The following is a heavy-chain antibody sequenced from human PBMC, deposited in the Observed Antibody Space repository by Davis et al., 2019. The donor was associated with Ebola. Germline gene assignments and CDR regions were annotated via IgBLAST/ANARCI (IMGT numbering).Heavy chain of an antibody. J-gene: IGHJ5*02. Sequence: GESLKTSCAASGFTVSTNYMSWIRQAPGKGLEWVSYISSSGSTIYHADPVKGRFTISRDHAKNSLYLQMNSLRVEDSAVYHCVKKGPLVPGNSWFDAWGQGSLVTVSS. CDR3: VKKGPLVPGNSWFDA. V-gene: IGHV3-11*01. CDR2: ISSSGSTI. CDR1: GFTVSTNY. D-gene: IGHD1-1*01.